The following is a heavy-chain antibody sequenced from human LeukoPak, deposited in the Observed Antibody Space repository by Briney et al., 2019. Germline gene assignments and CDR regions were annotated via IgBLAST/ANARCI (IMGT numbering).Heavy chain of an antibody. D-gene: IGHD3-9*01. CDR3: ARAGSTYDILTGYSFDY. CDR2: IYYSGST. V-gene: IGHV4-39*07. J-gene: IGHJ4*02. CDR1: GGSISSSSYY. Sequence: PSETLSLTCTVSGGSISSSSYYWGWIRQPPGKGLEWIGSIYYSGSTYYNPSLKSRVTISVDTSKNQFSLKLSSVTAADTAVYYCARAGSTYDILTGYSFDYWGQGTLVTVSS.